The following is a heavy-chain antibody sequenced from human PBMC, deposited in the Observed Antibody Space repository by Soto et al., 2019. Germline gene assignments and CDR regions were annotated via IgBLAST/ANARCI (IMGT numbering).Heavy chain of an antibody. CDR1: GGSISVSYYY. V-gene: IGHV4-39*01. J-gene: IGHJ4*02. CDR3: ATTQKGYNWNYFDH. D-gene: IGHD1-20*01. Sequence: SEPLSLTCAVSGGSISVSYYYWGWLRQSPGKGPEGIGSVFYTGFTSYNPSLESRVSVSVDTPKNQFPLKVSGVCAADTAVYYCATTQKGYNWNYFDHWGQGALVTVSS. CDR2: VFYTGFT.